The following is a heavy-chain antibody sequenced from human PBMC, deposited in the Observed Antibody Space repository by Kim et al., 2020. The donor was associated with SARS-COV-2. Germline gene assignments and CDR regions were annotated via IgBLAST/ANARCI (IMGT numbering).Heavy chain of an antibody. V-gene: IGHV3-74*01. D-gene: IGHD6-13*01. CDR2: IKTDGTYT. J-gene: IGHJ4*02. CDR3: ARRKRIAVEGCDY. Sequence: GGSLRLSCAASGFTFSNHWMYWVRQVPGKGLMWVARIKTDGTYTSYADFVKGRFTISRDNDKNTLSLHMNSLRVEDTAVYYCARRKRIAVEGCDYWGQGTLVTVSS. CDR1: GFTFSNHW.